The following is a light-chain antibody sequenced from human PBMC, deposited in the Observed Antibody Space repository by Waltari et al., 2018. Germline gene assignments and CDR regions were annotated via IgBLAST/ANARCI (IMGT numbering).Light chain of an antibody. CDR1: SGSVSTSNY. Sequence: TVVTQEPSLSVSPGGTVTLTCGLTSGSVSTSNYPSWYQLTPGQAPRMLIYSTNTRPSGVPDRFSGSILGNKAALTITGAQADDESDVYCTLYMGSGIWVFGGGTRLTVL. V-gene: IGLV8-61*01. CDR2: STN. J-gene: IGLJ2*01. CDR3: TLYMGSGIWV.